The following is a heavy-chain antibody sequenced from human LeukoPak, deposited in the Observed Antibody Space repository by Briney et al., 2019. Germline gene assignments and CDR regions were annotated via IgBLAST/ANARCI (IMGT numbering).Heavy chain of an antibody. CDR3: ARDVEVAGLRGFDY. J-gene: IGHJ4*02. CDR2: IIPILGIA. Sequence: ASVKVSCKASGGTFSSYTISWVRQAPGQGLEWMGRIIPILGIANYAQKFQGRVPITADKSTSTAYMELSSLRSEDTAVYYCARDVEVAGLRGFDYWGQGTLVTVSS. CDR1: GGTFSSYT. D-gene: IGHD6-19*01. V-gene: IGHV1-69*04.